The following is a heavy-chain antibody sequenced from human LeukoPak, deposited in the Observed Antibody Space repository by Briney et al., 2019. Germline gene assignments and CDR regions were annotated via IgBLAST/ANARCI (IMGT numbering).Heavy chain of an antibody. D-gene: IGHD3-3*01. CDR2: IIASGSTT. V-gene: IGHV3-23*01. J-gene: IGHJ6*02. CDR1: GFTFDDYG. CDR3: ARVAGGGRRFVARKYNYYGMDV. Sequence: PGGSLRLSCAASGFTFDDYGMSWVRQAPGKGLEWVSTIIASGSTTNDAESVRGRFTTSRDNSKSTLSLQMDSLRVEDTAVYYCARVAGGGRRFVARKYNYYGMDVWGQGTTVIVSS.